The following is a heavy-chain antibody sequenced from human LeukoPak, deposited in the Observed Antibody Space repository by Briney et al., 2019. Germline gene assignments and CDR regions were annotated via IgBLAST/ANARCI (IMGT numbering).Heavy chain of an antibody. CDR3: ARDVDYYGSGSYHYFDP. D-gene: IGHD3-10*01. Sequence: SETLSLTCTVSGGSINSGDYYWSWIRQHPGKGLEWIANIHYSGTTYHNPSLKSRVTISVDTSKNQFSLKLSSVTAADTAVYYCARDVDYYGSGSYHYFDPWGQGTLVTVSS. CDR2: IHYSGTT. V-gene: IGHV4-31*03. J-gene: IGHJ5*02. CDR1: GGSINSGDYY.